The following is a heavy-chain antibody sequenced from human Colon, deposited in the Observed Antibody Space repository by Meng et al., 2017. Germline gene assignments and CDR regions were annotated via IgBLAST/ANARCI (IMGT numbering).Heavy chain of an antibody. Sequence: EAQLVESGGGLLQPGRSLLLPREASGFTFSNDWLHWVRQVPGKGLVWVSRIKSDGSGTDYADSVKGRFIISRDNAKNTLYLQMNSLTAEDTAVYFCARGLDSYGSIYFGYWGRGTLVTVSS. CDR1: GFTFSNDW. V-gene: IGHV3-74*01. J-gene: IGHJ4*02. CDR2: IKSDGSGT. CDR3: ARGLDSYGSIYFGY. D-gene: IGHD5-18*01.